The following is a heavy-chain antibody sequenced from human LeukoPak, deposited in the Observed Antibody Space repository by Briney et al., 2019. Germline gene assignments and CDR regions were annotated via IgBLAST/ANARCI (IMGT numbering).Heavy chain of an antibody. Sequence: GGSLRLSCAASGFTFSSYGMHWVRQAPGKGLEWVAVISYDGSNKYYADSVKGRFTISRDSSKNTLYLQMNSLRAEDTAVYYCAEAPRYSGGFDYWGQGTLVTVSS. CDR1: GFTFSSYG. V-gene: IGHV3-30*18. J-gene: IGHJ4*02. CDR3: AEAPRYSGGFDY. D-gene: IGHD2-15*01. CDR2: ISYDGSNK.